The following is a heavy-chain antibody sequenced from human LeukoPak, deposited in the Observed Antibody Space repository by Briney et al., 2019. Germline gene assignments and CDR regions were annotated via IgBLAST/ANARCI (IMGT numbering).Heavy chain of an antibody. D-gene: IGHD6-13*01. CDR2: ISAYNGDT. CDR3: ARDHSSSRQLLDY. CDR1: GYSFTTYG. J-gene: IGHJ4*02. Sequence: GASVKVSCKTSGYSFTTYGVTWVRQAPRQGLEWMGWISAYNGDTNYAQKFQGRFTMTTDTSTSTANMELRSLRSDDTAVYYCARDHSSSRQLLDYWGQGTLVTISS. V-gene: IGHV1-18*01.